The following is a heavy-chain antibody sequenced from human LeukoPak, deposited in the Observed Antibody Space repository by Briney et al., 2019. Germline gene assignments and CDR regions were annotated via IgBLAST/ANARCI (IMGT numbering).Heavy chain of an antibody. CDR1: GGTFSSYA. Sequence: SSVKVSFKASGGTFSSYAISWVRQAPGQGLEWMGGIIPIFGTANYAQKFQGRVTITADKSTSTAYMELSSLRSEDTAVYYCARDLECYGSGSYDWFDPWGQGTLVTVSS. CDR2: IIPIFGTA. V-gene: IGHV1-69*06. CDR3: ARDLECYGSGSYDWFDP. J-gene: IGHJ5*02. D-gene: IGHD3-10*01.